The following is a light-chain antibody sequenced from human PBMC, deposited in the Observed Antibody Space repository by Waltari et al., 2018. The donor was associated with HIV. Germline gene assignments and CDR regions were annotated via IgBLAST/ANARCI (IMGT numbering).Light chain of an antibody. V-gene: IGKV3-20*01. CDR2: GAS. CDR1: QSISSTY. CDR3: QQYGPSPLYT. Sequence: EIVLTQSPGTLSLSPGERATLSCRTSQSISSTYLAWYQQKPGQAPRLLIYGASSRATGIPNRFSGSGSGTDFTLTISRLDPEDFAVYYCQQYGPSPLYTFAQGTKLEIK. J-gene: IGKJ2*01.